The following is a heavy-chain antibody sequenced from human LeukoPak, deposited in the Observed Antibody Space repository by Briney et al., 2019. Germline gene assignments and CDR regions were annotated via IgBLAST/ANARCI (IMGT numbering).Heavy chain of an antibody. J-gene: IGHJ3*02. CDR1: GFTFRSYS. CDR2: ISSSSSYI. V-gene: IGHV3-21*01. Sequence: GALSPPFAASGFTFRSYSMNWARQAPGKGPEWVSSISSSSSYIYYADPVKGRFTISRDNAKNSLYLQMNSLRANDTAVYYWARETYCSGGSCYKGNAFDIWGQGTMVTVSS. CDR3: ARETYCSGGSCYKGNAFDI. D-gene: IGHD2-15*01.